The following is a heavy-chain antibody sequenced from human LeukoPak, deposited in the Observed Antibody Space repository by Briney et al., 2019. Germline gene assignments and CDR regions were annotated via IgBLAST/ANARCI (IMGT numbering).Heavy chain of an antibody. CDR3: ARDWGGYSYGYPFDY. Sequence: ASVKVSCKASGGTFTSYGISWVRQAPGQGLEWMGWISAYNGNTIYAQKLQGRVTMTTDTSTSTAYMELRSLRSDDTAVYYCARDWGGYSYGYPFDYWGQGTLVTVSS. D-gene: IGHD5-18*01. J-gene: IGHJ4*02. CDR2: ISAYNGNT. V-gene: IGHV1-18*01. CDR1: GGTFTSYG.